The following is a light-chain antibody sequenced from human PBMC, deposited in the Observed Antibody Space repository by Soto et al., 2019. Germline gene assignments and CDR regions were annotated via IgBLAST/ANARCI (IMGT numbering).Light chain of an antibody. CDR3: SSYTSSSTYV. Sequence: QSVLTQPASVSGSPGQSITISCTGTSSDVGGYSYVSWYQQHPGKAPKLMIYDVSNRPSGVSNRFSGSKSGNTASLTISGLQAEDEPDYYCSSYTSSSTYVIGTGTKVXVL. CDR1: SSDVGGYSY. CDR2: DVS. V-gene: IGLV2-14*01. J-gene: IGLJ1*01.